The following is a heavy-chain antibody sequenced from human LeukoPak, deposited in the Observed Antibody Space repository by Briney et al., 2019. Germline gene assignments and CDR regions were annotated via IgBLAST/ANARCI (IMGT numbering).Heavy chain of an antibody. Sequence: PGGSLRLSCAASGFTFSTYAINWVRQAPGKGLEWVSVISGSGGSTYYADSVKGRFTISRDNSKNTLYLQMNSLRAEDTAVYYCAKGGHRWSYSTWHFDYWGQGTLVTVSS. V-gene: IGHV3-23*01. CDR1: GFTFSTYA. CDR2: ISGSGGST. J-gene: IGHJ4*02. D-gene: IGHD1-26*01. CDR3: AKGGHRWSYSTWHFDY.